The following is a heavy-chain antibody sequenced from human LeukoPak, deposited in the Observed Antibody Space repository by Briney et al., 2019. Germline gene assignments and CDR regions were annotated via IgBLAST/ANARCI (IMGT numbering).Heavy chain of an antibody. D-gene: IGHD5-18*01. CDR1: GGSFSGYY. J-gene: IGHJ4*02. CDR2: INHSGST. V-gene: IGHV4-34*01. Sequence: SETLSLTCAVYGGSFSGYYWSWIRQPPGKGLEWIGEINHSGSTNYNPSLKSRVTISVDTSKNQFSLKLSSVTAADTAVYYCARTSGYSYGNADYWGQGTLVTVSS. CDR3: ARTSGYSYGNADY.